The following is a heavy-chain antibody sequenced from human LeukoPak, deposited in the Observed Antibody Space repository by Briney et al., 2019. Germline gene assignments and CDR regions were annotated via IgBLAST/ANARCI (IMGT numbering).Heavy chain of an antibody. J-gene: IGHJ6*04. Sequence: GGSLRLSCAASGFTFSSYSMNWVRQAPGKGLEWVSSISSSSSYIYYADSVKGRFTISRDNAKNSLYLQMNSLRAEDTAVYYCARDFMYYGSGVNGMDVWGKGTTVTVSS. CDR1: GFTFSSYS. CDR2: ISSSSSYI. CDR3: ARDFMYYGSGVNGMDV. D-gene: IGHD3-10*01. V-gene: IGHV3-21*04.